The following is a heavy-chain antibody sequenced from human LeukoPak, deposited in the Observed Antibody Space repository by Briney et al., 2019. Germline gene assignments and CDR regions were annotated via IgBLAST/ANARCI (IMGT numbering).Heavy chain of an antibody. CDR3: ARDRVTIFGVVNPLFDY. Sequence: GGSLRLSCAASGFTFSSYGMHWVRQAPGKGLEWVAVISYDGSNKYYADSVKGRFTISRDNSKNTLYLQMNSLRAEDTAVYYCARDRVTIFGVVNPLFDYWGQGTLVTVSS. J-gene: IGHJ4*02. CDR1: GFTFSSYG. V-gene: IGHV3-30*03. CDR2: ISYDGSNK. D-gene: IGHD3-3*01.